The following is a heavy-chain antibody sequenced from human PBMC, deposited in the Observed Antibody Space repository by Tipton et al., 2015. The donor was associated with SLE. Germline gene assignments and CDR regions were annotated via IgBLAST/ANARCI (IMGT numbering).Heavy chain of an antibody. CDR1: GGSTSSSSYY. CDR2: IYYSGST. CDR3: ARERLYYYYMDV. V-gene: IGHV4-39*07. Sequence: TLSLTCTVSGGSTSSSSYYWGWIRQPPGKGLEWIGSIYYSGSTYYNPSLKSRVTISVDTSKNQISLKLSSVTAADTAVYYCARERLYYYYMDVWGKGTTVTVSS. J-gene: IGHJ6*03.